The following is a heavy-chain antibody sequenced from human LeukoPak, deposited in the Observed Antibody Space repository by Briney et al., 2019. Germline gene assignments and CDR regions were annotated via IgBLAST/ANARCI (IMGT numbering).Heavy chain of an antibody. D-gene: IGHD3-22*01. CDR1: GGSISSCGYS. J-gene: IGHJ3*02. Sequence: SETLSLTCAVSGGSISSCGYSWSWIRQPPGKGLEWIGYMYHSGTTHYNPSLKSRVTISVDRSKNQFSLKLSSVTAADTAVYYCVRGYYYDSSGYWVRAFDIWGQGTMVTVSS. V-gene: IGHV4-30-2*01. CDR2: MYHSGTT. CDR3: VRGYYYDSSGYWVRAFDI.